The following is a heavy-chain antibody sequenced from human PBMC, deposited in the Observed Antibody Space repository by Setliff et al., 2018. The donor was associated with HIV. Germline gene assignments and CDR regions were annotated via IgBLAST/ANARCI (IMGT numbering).Heavy chain of an antibody. V-gene: IGHV1-2*02. CDR2: INPNSGGT. Sequence: ASVKVSCKASGYTFTGYYMHWVRQAPGQGLEWMGWINPNSGGTNYAQKFQGRVTMTRGTSITTAYMELSGLRSDDTAVYYCARVGTLIDHPWDFFDYWGQGTPVTVS. CDR1: GYTFTGYY. D-gene: IGHD3-22*01. CDR3: ARVGTLIDHPWDFFDY. J-gene: IGHJ4*02.